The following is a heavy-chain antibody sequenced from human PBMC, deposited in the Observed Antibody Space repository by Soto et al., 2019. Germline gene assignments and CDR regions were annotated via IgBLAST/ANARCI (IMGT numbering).Heavy chain of an antibody. J-gene: IGHJ4*02. D-gene: IGHD1-1*01. CDR1: GYAFTTYG. CDR3: ARGRYGDY. CDR2: ISAHNGNT. Sequence: QVHLVQSGAEVKKPGDSLNVSSQASGYAFTTYGITWVRQAPGQGLEWMGWISAHNGNTNYAQKLQGRVTVTRDTSTSTAYMELRSLRSDDTAVYYCARGRYGDYWGQGALVTVSS. V-gene: IGHV1-18*01.